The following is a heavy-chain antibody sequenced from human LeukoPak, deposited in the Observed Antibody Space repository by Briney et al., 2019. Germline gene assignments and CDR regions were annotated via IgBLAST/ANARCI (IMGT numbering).Heavy chain of an antibody. D-gene: IGHD5-18*01. CDR1: GGSISSSSYY. Sequence: SETLSLTCTVSGGSISSSSYYWGWIRQPPGKGLEWIGSIYYSGSTYYNPSLKSRVTISVDTSKNQFSLKLSSVTAADTAVYYCARHEDTAMVTAVIDYWGQGTLVTVSS. V-gene: IGHV4-39*01. J-gene: IGHJ4*02. CDR3: ARHEDTAMVTAVIDY. CDR2: IYYSGST.